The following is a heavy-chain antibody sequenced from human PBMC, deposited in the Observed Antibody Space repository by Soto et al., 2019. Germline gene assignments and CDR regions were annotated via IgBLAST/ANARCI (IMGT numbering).Heavy chain of an antibody. CDR3: ASPLGTSKAGFLEWFHVVY. J-gene: IGHJ4*02. V-gene: IGHV5-51*01. Sequence: GESLKISCKGSGYTFPSYWIGWVRQMPGKGLEWMGIIYPGDSDARYSPSFQGQVTISVDKSISTAYLQWSSLKASDTAMYYCASPLGTSKAGFLEWFHVVYWGQGTLVTVSS. CDR2: IYPGDSDA. CDR1: GYTFPSYW. D-gene: IGHD3-3*01.